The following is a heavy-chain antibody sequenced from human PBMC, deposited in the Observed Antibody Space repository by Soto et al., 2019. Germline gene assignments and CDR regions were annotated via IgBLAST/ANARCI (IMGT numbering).Heavy chain of an antibody. Sequence: SETLSLTCGVYGGSLSNYYRSWIRQSPGKGLEWIGEIHPSGYTDYNPSLESRVTISVDTPNSQFSLKLTSVTAADTAVYYCARGVATIGPWGQGTLVTVSS. D-gene: IGHD5-12*01. CDR1: GGSLSNYY. J-gene: IGHJ5*02. CDR2: IHPSGYT. CDR3: ARGVATIGP. V-gene: IGHV4-34*01.